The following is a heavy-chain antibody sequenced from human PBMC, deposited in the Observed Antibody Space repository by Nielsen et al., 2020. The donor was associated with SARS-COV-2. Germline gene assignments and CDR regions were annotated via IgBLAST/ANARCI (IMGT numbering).Heavy chain of an antibody. CDR3: AKYREKGRRDFDY. J-gene: IGHJ4*02. Sequence: GGSLRLSCAAPRFTFNTYPMTWIRQAPGEGLEWVSTISETGELTHYADSVKGRFTMSRDTSKSTLYLQMNGLRADDTAVYYCAKYREKGRRDFDYWGQGTLVTVSS. V-gene: IGHV3-23*01. CDR1: RFTFNTYP. D-gene: IGHD3-16*02. CDR2: ISETGELT.